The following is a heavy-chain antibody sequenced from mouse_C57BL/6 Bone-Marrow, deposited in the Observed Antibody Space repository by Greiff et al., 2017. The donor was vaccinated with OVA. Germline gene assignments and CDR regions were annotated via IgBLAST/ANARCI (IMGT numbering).Heavy chain of an antibody. D-gene: IGHD1-1*01. J-gene: IGHJ1*03. CDR1: GFTFSDAW. V-gene: IGHV6-6*01. CDR2: IRNKANNHAT. Sequence: LQQSGGGLVQPGGSLTLSCAASGFTFSDAWMDWVRQSPEKGLEWVADIRNKANNHATSYDESVKGRFTISRDDSKSSVYLQMNSLMTEDTGIYYCTHYDGSLWYFDVWGTGTTVTVSS. CDR3: THYDGSLWYFDV.